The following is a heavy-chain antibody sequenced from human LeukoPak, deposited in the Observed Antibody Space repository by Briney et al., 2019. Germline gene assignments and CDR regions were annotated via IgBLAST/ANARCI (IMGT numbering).Heavy chain of an antibody. Sequence: PGGSLRLSCAASGFTFSSYAMSCVRQAPGKGLEWVSAISSSGGSTYYTDSVKGRFTISRDNSKNTLYLQMNSLRAEDTAVYYCAKVRSGCYSAYFDYWGQGTLVTASS. CDR3: AKVRSGCYSAYFDY. D-gene: IGHD1-26*01. J-gene: IGHJ4*02. CDR2: ISSSGGST. V-gene: IGHV3-23*01. CDR1: GFTFSSYA.